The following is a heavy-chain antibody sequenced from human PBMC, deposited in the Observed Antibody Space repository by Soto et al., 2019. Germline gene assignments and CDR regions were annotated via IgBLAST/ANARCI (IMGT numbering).Heavy chain of an antibody. V-gene: IGHV1-18*04. CDR3: VKSEAGPGNARDYYYGMDV. Sequence: ASVKVSCKASGYTFTSYGISWVRQSPGQEPEWMGWIITDHGTTVYGRKFPGRVTMTTETSTSTAYMELRSLRSDDTPVYYCVKSEAGPGNARDYYYGMDVWGQGTMVTVSS. CDR2: IITDHGTT. D-gene: IGHD6-13*01. J-gene: IGHJ6*02. CDR1: GYTFTSYG.